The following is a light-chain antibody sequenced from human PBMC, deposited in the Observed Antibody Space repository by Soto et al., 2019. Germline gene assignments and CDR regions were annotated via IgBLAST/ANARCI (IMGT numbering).Light chain of an antibody. V-gene: IGKV3-11*01. Sequence: EIVLTQSPATMSLSPGERATLSCRASQSVSSYLAWYQQKPGQAPRLLIYDASNRATGIPARFSGSGSGTAFTLTISSLEPEDVAVYYCQQRSNWPPLTFGPGTKVDIK. CDR1: QSVSSY. CDR2: DAS. J-gene: IGKJ3*01. CDR3: QQRSNWPPLT.